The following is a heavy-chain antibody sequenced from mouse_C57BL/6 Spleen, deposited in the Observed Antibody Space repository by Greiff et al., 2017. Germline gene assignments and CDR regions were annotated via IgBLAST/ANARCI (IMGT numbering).Heavy chain of an antibody. Sequence: EVKLVESGGDLVKPGGSLKLSCAASGFTFSSYGMSWVRQTPDKRLEWVATISSGGSYTYYPDSVKGRFTISRDNAKNTLYLQMSSLKSEDTAMYYCARLPGPRSFDYWGQGTTLTVSS. V-gene: IGHV5-6*01. CDR1: GFTFSSYG. CDR2: ISSGGSYT. D-gene: IGHD4-1*01. J-gene: IGHJ2*01. CDR3: ARLPGPRSFDY.